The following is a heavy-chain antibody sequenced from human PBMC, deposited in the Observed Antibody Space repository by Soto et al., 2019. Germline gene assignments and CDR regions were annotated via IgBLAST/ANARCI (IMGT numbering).Heavy chain of an antibody. CDR2: IYPSDSDT. CDR3: ARGGVSTRTFDY. J-gene: IGHJ4*02. D-gene: IGHD3-3*01. CDR1: GYNFAGYW. V-gene: IGHV5-51*01. Sequence: GESLKLSCKGSGYNFAGYWIAWVRQMPGKGLELMGIIYPSDSDTRYMPSFQGQVTISADKSISSAYLQWSSLRAPDTAMYYCARGGVSTRTFDYWGQGTPVTVSS.